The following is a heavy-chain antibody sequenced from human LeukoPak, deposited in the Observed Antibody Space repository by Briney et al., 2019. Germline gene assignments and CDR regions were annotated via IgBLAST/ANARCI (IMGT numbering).Heavy chain of an antibody. CDR3: AKLTMVPGVDC. CDR1: GGSISSSNYY. CDR2: IFYTAST. Sequence: PSETLSLTCAVSGGSISSSNYYWGWIRQPPGKGREWIGSIFYTASTYYTPSLKSRVTVSAATCKNQFSLKTTSETAADTAVYYCAKLTMVPGVDCWGQGTLVTVS. D-gene: IGHD3-10*01. V-gene: IGHV4-39*01. J-gene: IGHJ4*02.